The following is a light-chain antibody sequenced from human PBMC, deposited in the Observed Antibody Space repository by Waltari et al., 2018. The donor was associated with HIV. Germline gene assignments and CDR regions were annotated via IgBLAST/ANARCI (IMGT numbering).Light chain of an antibody. Sequence: QSVLTQPPSTSGTPGQRVTISCSGSRTNLGTNWFCWFQQLPGTAPKLLIYRNNQRPSGVPDRYSASKSGTSASLAISDLRADDEADYYCAAWDDNLSAVVFGGRTKLSVL. CDR3: AAWDDNLSAVV. V-gene: IGLV1-47*01. CDR2: RNN. CDR1: RTNLGTNW. J-gene: IGLJ2*01.